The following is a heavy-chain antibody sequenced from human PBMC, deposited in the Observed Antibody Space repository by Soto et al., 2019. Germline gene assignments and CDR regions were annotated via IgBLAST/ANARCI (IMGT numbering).Heavy chain of an antibody. Sequence: GGSLRLSCAASGFTVSSNYMSWVRQAPGKGLEWVSVMYSGGSTNYADSVKGRFTISRDISKNTLYLQMNSLRAEDTAVYYCARDRGYCSGGSCRDAFDIWGQGTMVTVSS. D-gene: IGHD2-15*01. CDR2: MYSGGST. V-gene: IGHV3-66*01. CDR3: ARDRGYCSGGSCRDAFDI. CDR1: GFTVSSNY. J-gene: IGHJ3*02.